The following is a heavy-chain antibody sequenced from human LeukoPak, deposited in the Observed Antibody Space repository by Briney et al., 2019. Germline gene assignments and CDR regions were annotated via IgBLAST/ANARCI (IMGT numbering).Heavy chain of an antibody. CDR3: AREYCSSTSCSRPFDY. CDR2: INPNSGGT. Sequence: ASVKVSCKASGYTFTGYYMHWVRQAPGQGLEWMGWINPNSGGTNYAQKFQGRVTMTRDTSISTAYMELSRLRSDDTAVYYCAREYCSSTSCSRPFDYWGQGTLVTVSS. D-gene: IGHD2-2*01. V-gene: IGHV1-2*02. CDR1: GYTFTGYY. J-gene: IGHJ4*02.